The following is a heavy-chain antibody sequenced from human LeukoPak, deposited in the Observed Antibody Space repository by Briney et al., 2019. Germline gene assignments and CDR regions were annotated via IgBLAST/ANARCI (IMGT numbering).Heavy chain of an antibody. D-gene: IGHD6-19*01. CDR3: ASGGVAVAGSAIDY. V-gene: IGHV1-2*02. J-gene: IGHJ4*02. CDR1: GYTFTDYY. Sequence: ASVKVSCKASGYTFTDYYMHWVRPAPGQGLESMGWINPNSGGTNYAQKFQGRVAMTRDTSISTAYMELSRLTSDDTALYYCASGGVAVAGSAIDYWGQGTLVTVSS. CDR2: INPNSGGT.